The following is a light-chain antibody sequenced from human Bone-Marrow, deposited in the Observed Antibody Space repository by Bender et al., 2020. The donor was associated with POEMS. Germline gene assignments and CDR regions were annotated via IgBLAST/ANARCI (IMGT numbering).Light chain of an antibody. V-gene: IGLV3-25*03. CDR1: VLAKQY. Sequence: SYDLTQPPSVSVSPGQTARISCSGDVLAKQYTYWYQQKPGQAPVVILYKDSERPSGIPERFSGSSSGTTVTLTISGVQAEDEADYYCQSADSSHSYRMMFGGGTKLTVL. CDR3: QSADSSHSYRMM. J-gene: IGLJ3*02. CDR2: KDS.